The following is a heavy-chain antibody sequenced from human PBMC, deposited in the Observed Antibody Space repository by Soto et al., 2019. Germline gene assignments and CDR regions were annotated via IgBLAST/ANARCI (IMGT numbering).Heavy chain of an antibody. CDR1: GFSLSNARMG. J-gene: IGHJ6*02. Sequence: QVTLKESGPVLVKPTETLTLTCTVSGFSLSNARMGVSWIRQPPGKALEWLAHIFSNDEKSYSTSLKSRLTSSKDTSKSQVVRTMTNKDAVDTATYYCARKVAGYYYYYGMDVWGHGPTGTFSS. V-gene: IGHV2-26*01. D-gene: IGHD6-19*01. CDR2: IFSNDEK. CDR3: ARKVAGYYYYYGMDV.